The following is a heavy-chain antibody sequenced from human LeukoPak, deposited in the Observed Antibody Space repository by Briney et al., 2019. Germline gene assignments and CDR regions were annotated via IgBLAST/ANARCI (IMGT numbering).Heavy chain of an antibody. D-gene: IGHD1-1*01. Sequence: SETLSLTCTVSDGSIGSHYWSWIRQPAGRGLEWIGRVHNRGITNYNPSLQGRVTMSVDTSKNQFSLKLSSVTAADTAVYYCARGEAGTTNYYYYYYMDVWGKGTTVTVSS. CDR1: DGSIGSHY. V-gene: IGHV4-4*07. CDR3: ARGEAGTTNYYYYYYMDV. CDR2: VHNRGIT. J-gene: IGHJ6*03.